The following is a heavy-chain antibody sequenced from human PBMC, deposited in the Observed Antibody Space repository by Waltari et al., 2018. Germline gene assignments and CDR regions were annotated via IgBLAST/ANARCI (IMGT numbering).Heavy chain of an antibody. CDR2: IYYSGST. Sequence: QLQLQESGPGLVKPSETLSLTYTVSGGSISSSSYYWGWIRQPPGRGLEWIGSIYYSGSTYYNPSLKSRVTISVDTSKNQFSLKLSSVTAADTAVYYCAREGCSGGSCDYYYGMDVWDQGTTVTVSS. D-gene: IGHD2-15*01. CDR1: GGSISSSSYY. V-gene: IGHV4-39*07. CDR3: AREGCSGGSCDYYYGMDV. J-gene: IGHJ6*02.